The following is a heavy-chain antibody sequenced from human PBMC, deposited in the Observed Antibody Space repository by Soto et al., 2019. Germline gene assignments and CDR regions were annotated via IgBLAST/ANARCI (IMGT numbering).Heavy chain of an antibody. V-gene: IGHV3-9*01. D-gene: IGHD2-2*02. CDR1: GFTFGDYA. CDR3: AKDYCSSTSCYTYYYGMDV. CDR2: ISWNSGSI. J-gene: IGHJ6*01. Sequence: LRLSCTASGFTFGDYAMQWVRQAPWKGLEWVSAISWNSGSIDYADSVKGRFTISRDNSKNTLYLQMNSLRAEDTAVYYCAKDYCSSTSCYTYYYGMDVWGQGTTVTVS.